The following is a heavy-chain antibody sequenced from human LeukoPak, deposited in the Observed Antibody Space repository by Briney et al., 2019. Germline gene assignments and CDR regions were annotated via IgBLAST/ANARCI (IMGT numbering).Heavy chain of an antibody. CDR1: GYTLTELS. CDR2: FDPEDGET. V-gene: IGHV1-24*01. J-gene: IGHJ6*02. CDR3: ATESSGRYYYGMDV. Sequence: GASVKVSCKVSGYTLTELSMHWVRQAPGKGLEWMGGFDPEDGETIYAQKFQGRVTMTEDTSTDTAYMELSSLRSEDTAVYYCATESSGRYYYGMDVWGQGTTFTVSS. D-gene: IGHD1-14*01.